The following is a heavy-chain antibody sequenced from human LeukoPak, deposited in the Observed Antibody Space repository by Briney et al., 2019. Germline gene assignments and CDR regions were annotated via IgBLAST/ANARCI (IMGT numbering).Heavy chain of an antibody. D-gene: IGHD1-7*01. J-gene: IGHJ4*02. V-gene: IGHV3-49*04. CDR2: IRSKAYGGTT. CDR3: TRDHYNWNYHFDY. CDR1: GFTFSNAW. Sequence: GGSLRLSCAASGFTFSNAWMSWVRQAPGKGLEWVGFIRSKAYGGTTEYAASVKGRFTISRDDSKSIAYLQMNSLKTEDTAVYYCTRDHYNWNYHFDYWGQGTLVTVSS.